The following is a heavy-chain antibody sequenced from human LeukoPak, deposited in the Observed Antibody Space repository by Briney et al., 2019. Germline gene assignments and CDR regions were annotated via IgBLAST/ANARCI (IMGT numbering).Heavy chain of an antibody. Sequence: PGGSLRLSCAASGFTFSSYAMSWVRQAPGKGLEWVSAISGSGGSTYYADSVKGRFTISRDNSKNTLYLQMNSLRAEDTAVYYCARAPSQNYYDRRDAFDIWGQGTMVTVSS. D-gene: IGHD3-22*01. CDR1: GFTFSSYA. J-gene: IGHJ3*02. CDR3: ARAPSQNYYDRRDAFDI. V-gene: IGHV3-23*01. CDR2: ISGSGGST.